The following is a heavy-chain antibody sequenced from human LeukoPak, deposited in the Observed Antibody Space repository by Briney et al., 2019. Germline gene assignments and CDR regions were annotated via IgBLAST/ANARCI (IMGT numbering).Heavy chain of an antibody. D-gene: IGHD5-18*01. J-gene: IGHJ4*02. V-gene: IGHV3-30*04. CDR1: GFTFSSYA. Sequence: GGSLRPSCAASGFTFSSYAMHWVRQAPGKGLEWVAVISYDGSNKYYADSVKGRFTISRDNSKNTLYLQMNSLRAEDTAVYYCARDVGLPWGQGTLVTVSS. CDR2: ISYDGSNK. CDR3: ARDVGLP.